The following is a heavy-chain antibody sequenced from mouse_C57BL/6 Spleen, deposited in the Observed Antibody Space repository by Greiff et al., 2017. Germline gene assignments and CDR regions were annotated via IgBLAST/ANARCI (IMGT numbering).Heavy chain of an antibody. CDR2: IYPGDGDT. CDR1: GYAFSSSW. V-gene: IGHV1-82*01. Sequence: QVQLQQSGPELVKPGASVKISCKASGYAFSSSWMNWVKQRPGKGLEWIGRIYPGDGDTNYNGKFKGKATLTADKSSSTAYMQLSSLTSEDSAVYFCASSVYDGDLAWFAYWGQGTLVTVSA. CDR3: ASSVYDGDLAWFAY. J-gene: IGHJ3*01. D-gene: IGHD2-3*01.